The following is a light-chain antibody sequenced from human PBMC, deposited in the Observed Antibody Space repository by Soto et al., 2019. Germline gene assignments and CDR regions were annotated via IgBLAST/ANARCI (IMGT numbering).Light chain of an antibody. J-gene: IGLJ1*01. CDR1: SGDVGGYNY. CDR3: SSYASSDTYV. V-gene: IGLV2-14*03. CDR2: DVS. Sequence: QSVLTQPASVSGSPGQSITISCTGTSGDVGGYNYVSWYQQHPGKAPKLMISDVSKRPSGVSHRFSGSKSGNTASLTISGLQPEDEADYSCSSYASSDTYVFGTGTKVTVL.